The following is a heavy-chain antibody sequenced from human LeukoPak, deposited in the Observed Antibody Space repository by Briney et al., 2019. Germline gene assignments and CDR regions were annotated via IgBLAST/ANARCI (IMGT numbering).Heavy chain of an antibody. CDR3: CGLPGLYLVQGVENYYPGIDG. Sequence: SETLSLTCTVSGDSTSSHYWSWIRQPPGKGLEWIGFVHSTGSTNYNPSLKSRVSLLVDTSKNQFSLNLNSVTAADTALYFCCGLPGLYLVQGVENYYPGIDGWGQGTTVTVSS. CDR1: GDSTSSHY. D-gene: IGHD3-10*01. CDR2: VHSTGST. V-gene: IGHV4-59*08. J-gene: IGHJ6*02.